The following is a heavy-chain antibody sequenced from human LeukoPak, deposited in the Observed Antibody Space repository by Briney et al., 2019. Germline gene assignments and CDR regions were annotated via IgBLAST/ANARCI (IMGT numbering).Heavy chain of an antibody. CDR3: AKLPYYDILTGYYFDY. CDR1: GFTFSSYA. V-gene: IGHV3-23*01. Sequence: PGGSLRLSCAASGFTFSSYAMSWVRQAPGKGLEWVSAISGSGGSTYYADSVKGRFTISRDNSKNTLYLQMNSLRAEDTAVYYCAKLPYYDILTGYYFDYWGQGTLVTVSS. CDR2: ISGSGGST. D-gene: IGHD3-9*01. J-gene: IGHJ4*02.